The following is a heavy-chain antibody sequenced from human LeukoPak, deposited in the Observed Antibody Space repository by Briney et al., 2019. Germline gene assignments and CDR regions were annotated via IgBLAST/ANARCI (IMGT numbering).Heavy chain of an antibody. CDR3: ARGRVSLDY. V-gene: IGHV4-59*01. Sequence: SETLSLTCTVSGDSISTYYWSWIRQPPGKGLEWIAYIDYRGSTTYNPSLRSRVTISVDTSRNQFSLKLYSVTAADTAVYYCARGRVSLDYWGQGTLVTVSS. CDR1: GDSISTYY. J-gene: IGHJ4*02. CDR2: IDYRGST. D-gene: IGHD6-13*01.